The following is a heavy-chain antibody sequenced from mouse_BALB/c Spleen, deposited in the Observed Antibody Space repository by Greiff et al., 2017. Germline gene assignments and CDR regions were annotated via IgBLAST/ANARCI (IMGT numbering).Heavy chain of an antibody. CDR3: ARGTYYGSSYAMDY. D-gene: IGHD1-1*01. CDR1: GFNIKDTY. J-gene: IGHJ4*01. V-gene: IGHV14-3*02. CDR2: IDPANGNT. Sequence: EVQVVESGAELVKPGASVKLSCTASGFNIKDTYMHWVKQRPEQGLEWIGRIDPANGNTKYDPKFQGKATITADTSSNTAYLQLSSLTSEDTAVYYCARGTYYGSSYAMDYWGQGTSVTVSS.